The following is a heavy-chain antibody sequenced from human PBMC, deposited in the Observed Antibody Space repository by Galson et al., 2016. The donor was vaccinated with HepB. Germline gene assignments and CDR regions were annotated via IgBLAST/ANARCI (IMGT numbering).Heavy chain of an antibody. D-gene: IGHD3-10*01. J-gene: IGHJ5*02. CDR3: AALGSGSYLGWFDP. CDR2: LSTGGDKI. V-gene: IGHV3-21*06. Sequence: LAWVSSLSTGGDKIYYADSVKGRFTISRDNAKNSLYLQMNSLRVEDTAIYYCAALGSGSYLGWFDPWGQGSLVIVSS.